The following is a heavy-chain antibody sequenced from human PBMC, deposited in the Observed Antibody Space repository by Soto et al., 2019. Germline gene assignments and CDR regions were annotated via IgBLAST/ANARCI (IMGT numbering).Heavy chain of an antibody. V-gene: IGHV4-34*01. CDR1: GGSFSGYY. CDR2: INHSGST. CDR3: ARDRRYLWFGELLDY. Sequence: SETLSLTCAVYGGSFSGYYWSWIRQPPGKGLEWIGEINHSGSTNYNPSLKSRVTISVDTSKNQFSLKLSSVTAADTAVYYCARDRRYLWFGELLDYWGQGTLVTSPQ. J-gene: IGHJ4*02. D-gene: IGHD3-10*01.